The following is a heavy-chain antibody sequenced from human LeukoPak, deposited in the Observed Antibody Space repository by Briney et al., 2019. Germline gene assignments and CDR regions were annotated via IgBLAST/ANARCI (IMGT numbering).Heavy chain of an antibody. CDR1: GFTFGDYA. CDR3: ARDPGAGTGH. V-gene: IGHV3-69-1*01. J-gene: IGHJ4*02. Sequence: GGSLRLSCTASGFTFGDYAMNWVRQAPGKGLEWVSSITSSNYRFSSASVTGRFTISRDNAKSSLYLQMNSLRAEDTAVYYCARDPGAGTGHWGQGALVTVSS. CDR2: ITSSNYR. D-gene: IGHD6-19*01.